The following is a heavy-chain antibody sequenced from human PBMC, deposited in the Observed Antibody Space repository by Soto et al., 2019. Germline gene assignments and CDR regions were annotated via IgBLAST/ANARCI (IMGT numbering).Heavy chain of an antibody. CDR1: GFTFSNAW. CDR3: TTGGYSYGVTAPFDY. V-gene: IGHV3-15*01. D-gene: IGHD5-18*01. Sequence: SLRLSCAASGFTFSNAWMSWVRQAPGKGLEWVGRIKSKTDGGTTDYAAPVKGRFTISRDDSKNTLYLQMNSLKTEDTAVYYCTTGGYSYGVTAPFDYWGQGTLVTVSS. CDR2: IKSKTDGGTT. J-gene: IGHJ4*02.